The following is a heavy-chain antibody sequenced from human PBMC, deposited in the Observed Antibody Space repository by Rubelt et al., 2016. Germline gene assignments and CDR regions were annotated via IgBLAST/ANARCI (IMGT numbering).Heavy chain of an antibody. Sequence: VQLVESGGGVVQPGGSLRLSCAASGFTFSYYSMNWVRQAPGKGPEWVSNIGGSDGRTYYADSVKGRFTISRDNAKNSLSLQMNSLRAEDTALYYCARGDFWSGDYTDAFDIWGQGTLVTVSS. CDR3: ARGDFWSGDYTDAFDI. CDR1: GFTFSYYS. D-gene: IGHD3-3*01. V-gene: IGHV3-48*04. CDR2: IGGSDGRT. J-gene: IGHJ3*02.